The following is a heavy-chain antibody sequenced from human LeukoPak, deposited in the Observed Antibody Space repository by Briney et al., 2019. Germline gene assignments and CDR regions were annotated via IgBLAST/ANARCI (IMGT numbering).Heavy chain of an antibody. J-gene: IGHJ4*02. V-gene: IGHV3-23*01. Sequence: GGSLRLSCAASGFTFTTYGMTWVRQAPGKGLEWVSAISGCGDTTYYADSVKGRFTISRDNSKNTLYLQMNSLRADDTAVYYCAKDRGYWGQGTLVTVSS. CDR2: ISGCGDTT. CDR1: GFTFTTYG. CDR3: AKDRGY. D-gene: IGHD5-24*01.